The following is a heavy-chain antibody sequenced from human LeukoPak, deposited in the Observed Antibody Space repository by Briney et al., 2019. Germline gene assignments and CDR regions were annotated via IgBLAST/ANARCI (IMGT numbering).Heavy chain of an antibody. CDR2: FYYSGVT. CDR3: ARDRPMVRGARSIRAFDI. Sequence: SETLSLTCTISGDSINSYHWSWLRQPPGSKLEWIGYFYYSGVTNYNPSLKSRVTMSLDTSKKQFSLKLNSVTAADTAVYYCARDRPMVRGARSIRAFDIWGQGTMVTVSS. D-gene: IGHD3-10*01. J-gene: IGHJ3*02. CDR1: GDSINSYH. V-gene: IGHV4-59*01.